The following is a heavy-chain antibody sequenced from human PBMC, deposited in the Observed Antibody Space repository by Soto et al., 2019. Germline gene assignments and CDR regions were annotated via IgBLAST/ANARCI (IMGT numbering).Heavy chain of an antibody. CDR1: GFTFSSYG. Sequence: GGSLRLSCAASGFTFSSYGMHWVRQAPGKGLEWVAVIWYDGSNKYYADSVKGRFTISRDNSKNTLYLQMNSLRAEDTAVYYCARGLLGEDYYFDYWGQGTLVTVSS. CDR2: IWYDGSNK. CDR3: ARGLLGEDYYFDY. D-gene: IGHD3-10*01. V-gene: IGHV3-33*01. J-gene: IGHJ4*02.